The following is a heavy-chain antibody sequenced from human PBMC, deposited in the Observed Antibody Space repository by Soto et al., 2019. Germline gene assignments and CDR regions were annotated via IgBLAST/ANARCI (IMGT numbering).Heavy chain of an antibody. J-gene: IGHJ4*02. V-gene: IGHV4-30-4*01. D-gene: IGHD4-4*01. CDR2: IYYSGYT. Sequence: QVQLQESGLGLVKPSQTLTLTCTVSGGSISSGDYKWSWIRQPPGKGLEWIGYIYYSGYTYNNPSLKSRGMMSVDTSKKQFSLKLSSVTAADTAVYYCARGDNYVPSDYWGQGTLVTVSS. CDR1: GGSISSGDYK. CDR3: ARGDNYVPSDY.